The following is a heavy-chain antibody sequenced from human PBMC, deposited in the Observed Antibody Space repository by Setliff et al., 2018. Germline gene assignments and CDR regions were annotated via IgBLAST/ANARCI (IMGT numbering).Heavy chain of an antibody. CDR1: GGSISSSSYY. J-gene: IGHJ6*03. D-gene: IGHD3-3*01. V-gene: IGHV4-39*02. Sequence: SETLSLTCTVSGGSISSSSYYWGWIRQPPGKGLEWIGSIYYSGSTYYNPSLKSRVTISVDTSKNQFSLKLSSVTAADTAVYYCARDEFLEGSHYYYYYMDVWGKGTTVTVSS. CDR3: ARDEFLEGSHYYYYYMDV. CDR2: IYYSGST.